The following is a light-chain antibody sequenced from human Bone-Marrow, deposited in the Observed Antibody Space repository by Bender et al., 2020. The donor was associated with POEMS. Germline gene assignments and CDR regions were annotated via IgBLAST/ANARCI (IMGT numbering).Light chain of an antibody. V-gene: IGLV3-1*01. CDR3: QAWDNTYVV. CDR2: RDS. Sequence: SYELTQPPSVSVSPGQTATITCSGDKLGDKYASWYQQKPGQSPVFVMYRDSKRPSGIPERFSGSNSGNTATLTISGTQPMDEADYSCQAWDNTYVVFGGGTKLTVL. J-gene: IGLJ2*01. CDR1: KLGDKY.